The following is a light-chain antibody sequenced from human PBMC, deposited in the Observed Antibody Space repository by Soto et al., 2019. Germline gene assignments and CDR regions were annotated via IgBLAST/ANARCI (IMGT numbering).Light chain of an antibody. J-gene: IGKJ1*01. CDR3: QQYGSSPPWT. CDR2: GAS. Sequence: EIVLTQSPGTLSLSPGERATLSCRASQSVSSNFLAWYQQKPGQAPRHLIYGASSRATGIPDRFSGSGSGKDFTLTISRREPEDFAVYYCQQYGSSPPWTFGQGTQVAI. CDR1: QSVSSNF. V-gene: IGKV3-20*01.